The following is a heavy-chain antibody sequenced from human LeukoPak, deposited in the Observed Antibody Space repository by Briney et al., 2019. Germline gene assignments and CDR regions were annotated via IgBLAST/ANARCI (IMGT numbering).Heavy chain of an antibody. D-gene: IGHD3-22*01. CDR2: IYYSGST. CDR1: GGSISSSGYY. CDR3: ASTYYYDSSGYSHFDY. V-gene: IGHV4-39*01. Sequence: PSETLSLTCTVSGGSISSSGYYWGWIRQPPGKGLEWIGSIYYSGSTYYNPSLKSRVTISVDTSKNQFSLKLSSVTAADTAVYYCASTYYYDSSGYSHFDYWGQGTLVTVSS. J-gene: IGHJ4*02.